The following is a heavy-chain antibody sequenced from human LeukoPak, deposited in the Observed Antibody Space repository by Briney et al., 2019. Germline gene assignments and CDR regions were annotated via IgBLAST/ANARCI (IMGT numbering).Heavy chain of an antibody. CDR1: GGSFSGYY. J-gene: IGHJ4*02. Sequence: SETLSLTCAVYGGSFSGYYWSWIRQPPGKGLEWIGYIYYSGSTNYNPSLKSRVTISVDTSKNQFSLKLSSVTAADTAVYYCAREGGSSSFDYWGQGTLVTVSS. D-gene: IGHD6-6*01. CDR3: AREGGSSSFDY. CDR2: IYYSGST. V-gene: IGHV4-59*01.